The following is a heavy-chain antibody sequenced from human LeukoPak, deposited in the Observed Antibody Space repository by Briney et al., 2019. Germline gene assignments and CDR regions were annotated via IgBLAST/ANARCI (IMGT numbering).Heavy chain of an antibody. V-gene: IGHV4-34*01. J-gene: IGHJ6*03. CDR3: ARGRQDVTMIVVVMTAVSYYLDV. CDR1: GGSFSGYY. CDR2: MNPSGST. Sequence: LETLSLTCAVYGGSFSGYYWTWIRQTPGKGLEWIGEMNPSGSTNYNPPLKSRVTISVDTSKNQFSLKLSSVTAADTAVYYCARGRQDVTMIVVVMTAVSYYLDVWGKGTTVTVS. D-gene: IGHD3-22*01.